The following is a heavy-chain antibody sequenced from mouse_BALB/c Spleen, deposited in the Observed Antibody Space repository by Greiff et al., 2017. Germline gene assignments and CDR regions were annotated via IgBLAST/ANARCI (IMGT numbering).Heavy chain of an antibody. Sequence: VQLKESGPELMKPGASVKISCKASGYSFTSYYMHWVKQSHGKSLEWIGYIDPFNGGTSYNQKFKGKATLTVDKSSSTAYMHLSSLTSEDSAVYYCARLRDGNYAWFAYWGQGTLVTVSA. CDR3: ARLRDGNYAWFAY. CDR2: IDPFNGGT. D-gene: IGHD2-1*01. CDR1: GYSFTSYY. J-gene: IGHJ3*01. V-gene: IGHV1S135*01.